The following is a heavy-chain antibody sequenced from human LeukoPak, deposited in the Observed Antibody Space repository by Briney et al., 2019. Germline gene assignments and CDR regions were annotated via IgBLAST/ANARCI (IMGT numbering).Heavy chain of an antibody. V-gene: IGHV4-30-2*01. CDR1: GGSISSGGYY. J-gene: IGHJ4*02. CDR3: ATADVDTAQPFDY. CDR2: IYHSGST. D-gene: IGHD5-18*01. Sequence: SETLSLTCTVSGGSISSGGYYWSWIRQPPGKGLEWIGYIYHSGSTYYNPSLKSRVTISVDRSKNQFSLKLSSVTAADTAVYYCATADVDTAQPFDYWGQGTLVTVSS.